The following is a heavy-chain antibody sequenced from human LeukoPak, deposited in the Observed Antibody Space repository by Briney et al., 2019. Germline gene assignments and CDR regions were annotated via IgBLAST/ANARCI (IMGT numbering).Heavy chain of an antibody. CDR3: ARAATAGIFDY. D-gene: IGHD6-19*01. CDR1: GYTFTSYA. J-gene: IGHJ4*02. Sequence: ASVTVSCKASGYTFTSYAMHWVRQAPGQRLEWMGWINAGNGNTKYSQKFQGRVTITRDTSASTAYMELSSLRSEDTAVYYCARAATAGIFDYWGQGTLVTVSS. V-gene: IGHV1-3*01. CDR2: INAGNGNT.